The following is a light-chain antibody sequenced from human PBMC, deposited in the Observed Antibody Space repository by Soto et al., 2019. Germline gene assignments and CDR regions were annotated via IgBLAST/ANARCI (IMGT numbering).Light chain of an antibody. J-gene: IGKJ2*02. V-gene: IGKV1-5*01. CDR3: QQYNSYSRT. Sequence: DIQMTQSPSTLSASIGDRITITCRASQSMSTWLAWYQQKPGKAPKLLIYDASTLESGVPSRFSGSGSGTGFTLTISSLQPDDFATYYCQQYNSYSRTFGQGTKLEIK. CDR1: QSMSTW. CDR2: DAS.